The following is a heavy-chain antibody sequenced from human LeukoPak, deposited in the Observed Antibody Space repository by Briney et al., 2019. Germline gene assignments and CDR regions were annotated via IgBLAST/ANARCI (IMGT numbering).Heavy chain of an antibody. J-gene: IGHJ4*02. D-gene: IGHD1-26*01. Sequence: PSETLSLTCAVSGYSVSSGYYWAWIRPPPGKGLEWIGEINHSGSTNYKSSLKSRVTISLDTSKNQFSLKLTSVTAADTAVYYCAGGTYYGGLDYWGQGTLVTVSS. CDR1: GYSVSSGYY. V-gene: IGHV4-38-2*01. CDR2: INHSGST. CDR3: AGGTYYGGLDY.